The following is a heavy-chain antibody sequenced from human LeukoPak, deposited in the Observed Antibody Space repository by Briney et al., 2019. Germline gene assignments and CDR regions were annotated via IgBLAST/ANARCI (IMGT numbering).Heavy chain of an antibody. Sequence: PGRSLRLSCAASGFTFSSYAMHWVRQAPGKGLEWVAVISYDGSNKYYADSVKGRFTISRDNSKNTLYLQMNSLRAEDTAVYYYARDTEQLVGSLWGQGTMVTVSS. J-gene: IGHJ3*01. CDR3: ARDTEQLVGSL. D-gene: IGHD6-6*01. CDR1: GFTFSSYA. V-gene: IGHV3-30-3*01. CDR2: ISYDGSNK.